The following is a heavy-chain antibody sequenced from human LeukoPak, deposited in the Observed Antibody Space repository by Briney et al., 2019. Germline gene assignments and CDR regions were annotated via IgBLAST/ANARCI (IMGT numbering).Heavy chain of an antibody. CDR1: GFTFSSYN. CDR2: ISTSGIYI. J-gene: IGHJ3*02. Sequence: PGGSLRLSCAASGFTFSSYNMNWVRQAPGKGLEWVSSISTSGIYICYADSVKGRFTISRDNAKKSLYLQMNSLRAEDTAVYYCARDSGVGPCLFCSGFDIWGQGTMVTVSS. D-gene: IGHD2-15*01. V-gene: IGHV3-21*01. CDR3: ARDSGVGPCLFCSGFDI.